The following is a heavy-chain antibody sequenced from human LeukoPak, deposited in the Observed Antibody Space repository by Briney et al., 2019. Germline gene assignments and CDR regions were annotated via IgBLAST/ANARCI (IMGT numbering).Heavy chain of an antibody. CDR2: VYDIGST. CDR1: GGSIGSHY. D-gene: IGHD3-10*01. J-gene: IGHJ4*02. CDR3: ASDYGSGSYYFAI. V-gene: IGHV4-59*11. Sequence: ASETLSLTCTVSGGSIGSHYWTWIRQTPGKGLEWIGYVYDIGSTKYNPSLKSRVTISVDTSKNQFSLKLSSVTAADTAIYYCASDYGSGSYYFAIWGQGTLVTVSS.